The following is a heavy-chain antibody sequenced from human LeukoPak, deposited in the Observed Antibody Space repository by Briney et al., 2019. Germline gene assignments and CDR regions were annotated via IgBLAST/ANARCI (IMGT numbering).Heavy chain of an antibody. V-gene: IGHV3-48*04. CDR2: ISSSGSTI. D-gene: IGHD3-10*02. CDR1: GFTFSSYG. J-gene: IGHJ6*04. CDR3: AELGITMIGGV. Sequence: GGSLRLSCAAPGFTFSSYGMHWVRQAPGKGLEWVSYISSSGSTIYYADSVKGRFTISRDNAKNSLYLQMNSLRAEDTAVYYCAELGITMIGGVWGKGTTVTISS.